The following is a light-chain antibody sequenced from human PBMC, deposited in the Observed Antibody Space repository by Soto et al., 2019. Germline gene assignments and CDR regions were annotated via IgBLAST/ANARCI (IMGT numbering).Light chain of an antibody. J-gene: IGKJ3*01. CDR1: QSVSTY. V-gene: IGKV3-11*01. CDR2: DAS. CDR3: QQRADWPAT. Sequence: EIVLTQSPATLSSSPGERDILSCRASQSVSTYLAWYQQKPGQAPRLLIFDASNRATGIPARFSGSGSGTDFTLTISSLEPEDFAVYYCQQRADWPATFGPGTKVDIK.